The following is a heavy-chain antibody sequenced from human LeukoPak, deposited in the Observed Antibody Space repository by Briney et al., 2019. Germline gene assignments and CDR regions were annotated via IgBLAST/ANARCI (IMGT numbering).Heavy chain of an antibody. D-gene: IGHD3-16*02. V-gene: IGHV4-39*01. CDR1: GDSISSSSYY. Sequence: SETLSLTCTVSGDSISSSSYYWGWIRQPPGKGLEWIGSFYYSVTTYYNESLKSRVNLSVDTSKDVFSLKLSSVTAADTAVYYCARHPVGRWGELSSPDYWGQGTLVTVSS. CDR2: FYYSVTT. J-gene: IGHJ4*02. CDR3: ARHPVGRWGELSSPDY.